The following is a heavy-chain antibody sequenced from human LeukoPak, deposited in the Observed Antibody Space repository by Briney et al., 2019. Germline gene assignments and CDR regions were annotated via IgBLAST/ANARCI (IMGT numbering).Heavy chain of an antibody. D-gene: IGHD6-13*01. CDR2: IYYSGST. J-gene: IGHJ5*02. CDR1: GGSISSSSYY. Sequence: PSETLSLTCTVSGGSISSSSYYWGWIRQPPGKGLEWIGSIYYSGSTYYNPSLKSRVTISVDTSKNQFSLKLSSVTAADTAVYYCARGIAAAGGLVWFDPWGQGTLVTVSS. V-gene: IGHV4-39*07. CDR3: ARGIAAAGGLVWFDP.